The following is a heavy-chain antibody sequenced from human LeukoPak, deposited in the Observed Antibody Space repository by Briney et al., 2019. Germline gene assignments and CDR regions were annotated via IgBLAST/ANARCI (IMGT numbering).Heavy chain of an antibody. D-gene: IGHD6-19*01. CDR1: GFTFSSNW. CDR3: AKAGGSAWYEY. J-gene: IGHJ4*02. CDR2: INSDGSST. Sequence: GGSLRLSCAASGFTFSSNWMHWVRQCPGKGLVWVSRINSDGSSTNYADSVKGRFTISRDNAKNTLYLQMNSLRAEDTAVYYCAKAGGSAWYEYWGQGSLVTLSS. V-gene: IGHV3-74*01.